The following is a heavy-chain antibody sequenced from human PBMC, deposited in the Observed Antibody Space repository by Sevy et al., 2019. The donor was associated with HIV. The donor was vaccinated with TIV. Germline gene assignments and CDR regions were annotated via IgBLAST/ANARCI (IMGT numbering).Heavy chain of an antibody. CDR1: GGSISSAAYY. D-gene: IGHD5-18*01. CDR2: IYTSGST. J-gene: IGHJ3*02. V-gene: IGHV4-61*02. Sequence: SETLSLTCTVSGGSISSAAYYWSWIRQPAGKGLEWIGRIYTSGSTNYHPSLKSRVTMSVDTSKNHFSLKLSSVTAADTAVYYCARGRRTADDAFDIWGQGTMVTVSS. CDR3: ARGRRTADDAFDI.